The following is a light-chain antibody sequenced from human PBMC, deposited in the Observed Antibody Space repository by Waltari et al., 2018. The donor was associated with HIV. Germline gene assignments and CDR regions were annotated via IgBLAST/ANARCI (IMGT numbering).Light chain of an antibody. CDR2: GNS. CDR3: QSYDSSLSGYNYV. CDR1: SSNIGAGYD. V-gene: IGLV1-40*01. Sequence: QSVLTQPPSVSGAPGQRATIPCTGSSSNIGAGYDVHWYHQLPGTAPKLLIYGNSNRPSGVPDRFSGSKSGTSASLAITGLQAEDEADYYCQSYDSSLSGYNYVFGTGTKVTVL. J-gene: IGLJ1*01.